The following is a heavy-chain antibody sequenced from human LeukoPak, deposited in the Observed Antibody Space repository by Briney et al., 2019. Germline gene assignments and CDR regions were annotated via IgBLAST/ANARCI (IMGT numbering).Heavy chain of an antibody. V-gene: IGHV4-34*01. D-gene: IGHD3-3*01. CDR2: INHSGST. Sequence: SETPSLTCAVYGGSFSGYYWSWIRQPPGKGLEWIGEINHSGSTNYNPSLKSRVTISVDTSKNQFSLKLSSVTAADTAVYYCARGPLYDFWSGYIDYWGQGTLVTVPS. CDR3: ARGPLYDFWSGYIDY. CDR1: GGSFSGYY. J-gene: IGHJ4*02.